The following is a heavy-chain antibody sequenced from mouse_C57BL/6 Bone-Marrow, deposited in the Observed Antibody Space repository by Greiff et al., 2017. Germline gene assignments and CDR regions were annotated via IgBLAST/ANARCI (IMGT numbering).Heavy chain of an antibody. CDR2: INPNYGTT. CDR1: GYSYTDYN. D-gene: IGHD2-4*01. J-gene: IGHJ4*01. Sequence: VQLKESGPELVKPGASVKISCKASGYSYTDYNMNWVKQSNGKSLEWIGVINPNYGTTSYNQKFKGKATLTVDQSSSTAYMQLNSLTSEDSAVYYCARGYDYDYAMDYWGQGTSVTVSS. CDR3: ARGYDYDYAMDY. V-gene: IGHV1-39*01.